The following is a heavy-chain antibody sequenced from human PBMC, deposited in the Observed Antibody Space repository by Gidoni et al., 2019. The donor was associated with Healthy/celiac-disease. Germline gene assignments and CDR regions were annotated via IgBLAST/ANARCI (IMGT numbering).Heavy chain of an antibody. J-gene: IGHJ4*02. CDR1: GFTFRKYT. CDR2: ISTGGAT. Sequence: EVQLLESGGGLVQPGGSLRLSCAASGFTFRKYTMSWVRQAPGKGLAWVSVISTGGATYYADAVKGRFTISRDNSKNTLYLQMNSLRVEDTALYYCAKDTYGSETNYHGGNPHYFDYWGQGTLVTVSS. CDR3: AKDTYGSETNYHGGNPHYFDY. D-gene: IGHD3-10*01. V-gene: IGHV3-23*01.